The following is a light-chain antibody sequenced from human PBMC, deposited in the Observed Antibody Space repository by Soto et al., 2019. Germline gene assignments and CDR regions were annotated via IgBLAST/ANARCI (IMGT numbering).Light chain of an antibody. V-gene: IGKV1-27*01. CDR2: VAS. J-gene: IGKJ1*01. Sequence: DIQMTQSPSSLSASVGDRVTITCRASQGISNHLAWYQQQPGKVPKLLIYVASTLQSGVPSRFSGSGSGTDFTLTISSLQPEDVATYYCQKYNSDPWTFGQGTKVEIK. CDR3: QKYNSDPWT. CDR1: QGISNH.